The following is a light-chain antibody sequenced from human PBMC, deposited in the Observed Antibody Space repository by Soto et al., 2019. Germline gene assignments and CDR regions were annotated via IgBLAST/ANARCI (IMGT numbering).Light chain of an antibody. Sequence: EIVLTQSPGTLSLSPGERATLSCRASQSVSSIYLAWYQQKPGQAPRLLIYGASSRATGIPARFSGSASGTDFTLTISRLEPEDFAMYYCQQYGSSPYTFGQGTKVDIK. J-gene: IGKJ2*01. V-gene: IGKV3-20*01. CDR1: QSVSSIY. CDR2: GAS. CDR3: QQYGSSPYT.